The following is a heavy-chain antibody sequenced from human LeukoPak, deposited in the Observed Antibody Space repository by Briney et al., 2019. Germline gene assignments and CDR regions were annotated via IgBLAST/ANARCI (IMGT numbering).Heavy chain of an antibody. CDR3: AKDTPLCYFDY. V-gene: IGHV3-30*02. D-gene: IGHD3-16*01. Sequence: PGGSLRLSCAASGFTFDDYAMHWIRQAPGKGLEWVAFIRNDGSIIYNADSVKGRFTISRDNSKNTLYLQMNSLRADDTAVYYCAKDTPLCYFDYWGQGTLVTVSS. CDR1: GFTFDDYA. J-gene: IGHJ4*02. CDR2: IRNDGSII.